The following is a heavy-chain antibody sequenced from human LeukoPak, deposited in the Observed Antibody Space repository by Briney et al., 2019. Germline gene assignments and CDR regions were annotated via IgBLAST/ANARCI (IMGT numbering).Heavy chain of an antibody. CDR2: IYHSGST. CDR3: ARMFRSSWYINWFDP. CDR1: GGSINYYY. V-gene: IGHV4-38-2*02. J-gene: IGHJ5*02. D-gene: IGHD6-13*01. Sequence: SETLSLTCTVSGGSINYYYWSWIRQPPGKGLEWIGSIYHSGSTSYNPSLKSRLTISVDTSKNQFSLKLNFVTAADTAMYYCARMFRSSWYINWFDPWGQGTLVTVSS.